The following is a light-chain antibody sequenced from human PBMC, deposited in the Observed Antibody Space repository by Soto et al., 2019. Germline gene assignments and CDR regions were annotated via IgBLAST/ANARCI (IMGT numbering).Light chain of an antibody. CDR2: GAS. CDR1: QSVSSN. J-gene: IGKJ2*01. Sequence: EIVMTQSPATLSVSPGESATLSCRASQSVSSNIAWYQQKPGQAPRLLIYGASTRATGIPARFSGSGSGTEFTVTISSQQSVDFAVYFCQQYNNCPAFGQGTKLEIK. CDR3: QQYNNCPA. V-gene: IGKV3-15*01.